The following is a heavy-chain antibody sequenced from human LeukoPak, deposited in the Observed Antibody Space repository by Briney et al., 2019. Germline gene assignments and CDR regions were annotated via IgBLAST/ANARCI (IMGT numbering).Heavy chain of an antibody. J-gene: IGHJ4*02. V-gene: IGHV3-7*04. CDR3: ARVAATLDY. Sequence: GGSLRLSCAASGITFSSYWMSWVRQAPGKGLEWVANIKQDGSEKYYVDSVKGRFTISRDNAKNSLYLQMNSLRAEDTAVYYCARVAATLDYWGQGTLVTVSS. CDR1: GITFSSYW. CDR2: IKQDGSEK. D-gene: IGHD2-15*01.